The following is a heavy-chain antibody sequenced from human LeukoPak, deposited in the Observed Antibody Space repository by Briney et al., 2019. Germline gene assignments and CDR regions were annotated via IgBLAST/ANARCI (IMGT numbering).Heavy chain of an antibody. Sequence: PSETLSLTCAVYGGSFSGYYWSWIRQPPGKGLEWIGEINHSGSTNYNPSLKSRVTISVDTSKNQFSLKLSCATAADTAVYYCASADYYDSSGYYRHFDYWGQGTLVTVSS. CDR1: GGSFSGYY. D-gene: IGHD3-22*01. V-gene: IGHV4-34*01. CDR3: ASADYYDSSGYYRHFDY. CDR2: INHSGST. J-gene: IGHJ4*02.